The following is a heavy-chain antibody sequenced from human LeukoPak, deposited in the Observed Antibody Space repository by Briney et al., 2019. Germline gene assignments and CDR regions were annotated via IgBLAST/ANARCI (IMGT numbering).Heavy chain of an antibody. D-gene: IGHD3-10*01. J-gene: IGHJ4*02. CDR2: ISAYNGNT. Sequence: ASVKVSCKASSYTFTNYAFTWVRQAPGQGLEWMGWISAYNGNTNYAQKLQGRVTMTTDTSTSTAYMELSRLRSDDTAVYYCAREFADYYFDYWGQGTLVTVSS. CDR1: SYTFTNYA. CDR3: AREFADYYFDY. V-gene: IGHV1-18*01.